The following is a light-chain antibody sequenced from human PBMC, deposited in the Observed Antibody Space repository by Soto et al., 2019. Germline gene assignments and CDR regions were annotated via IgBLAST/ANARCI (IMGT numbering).Light chain of an antibody. CDR3: QNFDSAPQT. Sequence: DIQMTQSPSSLSASVGDRVTITCRASQGIRNYLAWYQQKPGKVPKLLIYEASNLQSGVPSRFSGGGSGTDFTLTISSLQPEDVATYYCQNFDSAPQTFGQGTKVGIK. CDR1: QGIRNY. V-gene: IGKV1-27*01. J-gene: IGKJ1*01. CDR2: EAS.